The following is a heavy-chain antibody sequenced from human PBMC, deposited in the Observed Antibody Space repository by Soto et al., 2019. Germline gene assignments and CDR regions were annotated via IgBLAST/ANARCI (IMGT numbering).Heavy chain of an antibody. V-gene: IGHV1-18*01. J-gene: IGHJ6*02. D-gene: IGHD3-22*01. CDR1: GYTFTSYG. CDR2: ISAYNGNT. Sequence: GASVKVSCKASGYTFTSYGISWVRQAPGQGLEWMGWISAYNGNTNYAQKFQGRVTITRDTSASTAYMELSSLRSEDTAVYYCARSGAVVSYYYYYGMDVWGQGTTVTVSS. CDR3: ARSGAVVSYYYYYGMDV.